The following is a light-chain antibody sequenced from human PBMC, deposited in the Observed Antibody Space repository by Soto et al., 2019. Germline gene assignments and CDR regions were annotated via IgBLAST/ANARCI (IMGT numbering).Light chain of an antibody. CDR3: QQANSCPSS. CDR2: VAS. CDR1: QGIRPW. J-gene: IGKJ3*01. V-gene: IGKV1-12*02. Sequence: DIPMTQSPSSVSASVGDRVTITCRASQGIRPWLAWYQQKRGKPPKLLIYVASSLQSGVPSRFSGSGSGTDFNLTISSLQPEDFATYYCQQANSCPSSCGPGTKVDIK.